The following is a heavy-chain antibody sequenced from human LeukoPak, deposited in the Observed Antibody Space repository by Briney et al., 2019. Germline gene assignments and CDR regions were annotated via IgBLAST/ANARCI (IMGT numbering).Heavy chain of an antibody. CDR1: GFTFSSYS. CDR2: ISSSSSYI. J-gene: IGHJ3*02. V-gene: IGHV3-21*01. Sequence: GGSLRLSCAASGFTFSSYSMNWVRQAPGKGLEWVSSISSSSSYIYYADSVKGRFTISRDNAKNSLYLQMNSLRAEDTAVYYCARGQTRYAFDIWGQGTMVTVSS. CDR3: ARGQTRYAFDI.